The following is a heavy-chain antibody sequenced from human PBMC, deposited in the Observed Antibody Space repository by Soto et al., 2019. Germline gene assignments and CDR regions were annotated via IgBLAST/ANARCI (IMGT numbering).Heavy chain of an antibody. D-gene: IGHD6-19*01. J-gene: IGHJ4*02. V-gene: IGHV3-66*01. CDR1: GFTVSSNY. CDR3: ARGMRYSSGWYYFDY. Sequence: EVQLVESGGGLVQPGGSLRLSCAASGFTVSSNYMSWVRQAPGKGLEWVSVIYSGGSTYYADSVKGRFTISRDNSKNTLYLQMNRLRAEDTAVYYCARGMRYSSGWYYFDYWGQGTLVTVSS. CDR2: IYSGGST.